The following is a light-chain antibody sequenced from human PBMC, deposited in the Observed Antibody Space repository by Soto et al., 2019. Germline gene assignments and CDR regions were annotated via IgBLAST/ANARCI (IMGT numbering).Light chain of an antibody. CDR1: QTASSSH. Sequence: EIVLTQSPGALSLSPGERATLSCRASQTASSSHLAWYQQKPGQAPRLLIYDASSRATGISDRFSGSGSGTDFTLTISRLEPEDFAVYYCQQYGRSPYTVGQGTKVDIK. V-gene: IGKV3-20*01. CDR3: QQYGRSPYT. CDR2: DAS. J-gene: IGKJ2*01.